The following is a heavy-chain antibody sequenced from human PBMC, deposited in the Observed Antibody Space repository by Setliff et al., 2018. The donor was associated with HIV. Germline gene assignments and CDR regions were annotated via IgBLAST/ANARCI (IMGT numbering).Heavy chain of an antibody. V-gene: IGHV5-51*01. CDR1: GYSFVDFW. CDR2: IYPGDSDS. D-gene: IGHD6-25*01. CDR3: VRYIGAAAGYIDH. J-gene: IGHJ4*02. Sequence: GESLKISCHLSGYSFVDFWNGWVRQMPGKGLEWVGFIYPGDSDSRYSPSFRGQVTISADKSTTTAYLDWASLKASDTAMYYCVRYIGAAAGYIDHWGQGTLVTVSS.